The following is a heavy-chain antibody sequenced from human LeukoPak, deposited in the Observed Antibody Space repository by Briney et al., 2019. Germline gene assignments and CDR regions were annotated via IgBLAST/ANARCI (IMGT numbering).Heavy chain of an antibody. Sequence: GGSLRLSCAASGFTFSSYSMNWVRQAPGKGLEWVSYIGSSSSTIYYGDSVKGRFTNSRDSAKNALYLQMNSLRAEDTAVYYCARVGSGSSYRPFDYWGQGTLVTVSS. D-gene: IGHD3-10*01. CDR2: IGSSSSTI. J-gene: IGHJ4*02. CDR1: GFTFSSYS. V-gene: IGHV3-48*04. CDR3: ARVGSGSSYRPFDY.